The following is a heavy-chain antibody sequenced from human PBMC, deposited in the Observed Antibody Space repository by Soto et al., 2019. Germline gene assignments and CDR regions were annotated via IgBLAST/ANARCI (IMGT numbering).Heavy chain of an antibody. Sequence: EVQLVQSGAEVKKPGESLKISCKGSGYSFGNFWIAWVRQMPGKGLEWMGIVYPDDSDIRYSPSFQGQVTISADKSVKTAYLHLSTVRASDTAIYYCAKTLVGGGALDIWGQGTVVTVSS. CDR2: VYPDDSDI. CDR1: GYSFGNFW. D-gene: IGHD1-26*01. J-gene: IGHJ3*02. CDR3: AKTLVGGGALDI. V-gene: IGHV5-51*01.